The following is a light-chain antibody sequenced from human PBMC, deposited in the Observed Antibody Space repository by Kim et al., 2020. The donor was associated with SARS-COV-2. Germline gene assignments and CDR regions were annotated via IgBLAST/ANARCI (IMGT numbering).Light chain of an antibody. Sequence: QSALTQPASVSGSPGQSITISCTGASSDVGTYNLVSWYKQHPDKAPKLIIYEVDKRPSGVSHRFSGAKSRNTASLTISGLQADDEADYYCSSYAGSTTFVVFGGGTQLTVL. J-gene: IGLJ2*01. CDR2: EVD. CDR1: SSDVGTYNL. V-gene: IGLV2-23*02. CDR3: SSYAGSTTFVV.